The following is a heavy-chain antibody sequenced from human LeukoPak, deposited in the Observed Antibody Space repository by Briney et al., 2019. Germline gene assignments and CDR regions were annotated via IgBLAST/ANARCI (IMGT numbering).Heavy chain of an antibody. V-gene: IGHV4-59*01. D-gene: IGHD3-16*01. Sequence: PSETLSLTCTVSGGSISSCCWSWIRQPPGKGLEWIGYIYYSGSTNYNPSLKSRVTISVDTSKNQFSLKLSSVTAADTAVYYCARGTFGGDRFDYWGQGTLVTVSS. CDR1: GGSISSCC. CDR2: IYYSGST. CDR3: ARGTFGGDRFDY. J-gene: IGHJ4*02.